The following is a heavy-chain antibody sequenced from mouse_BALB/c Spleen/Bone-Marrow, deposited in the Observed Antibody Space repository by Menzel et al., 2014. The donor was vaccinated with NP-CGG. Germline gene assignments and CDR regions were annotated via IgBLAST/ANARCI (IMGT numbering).Heavy chain of an antibody. CDR3: ARSSSYDYDVGFAY. CDR2: ISYSGST. Sequence: EVQLQQSGPGLVKPSQSLSLTCIVTGYSITRDYAWHWIRQFPGNKLEWIGYISYSGSTTYNPSLESRISITRDTSKNQFFLQLNSVTTEDTATYYCARSSSYDYDVGFAYWGQGTLVTVSA. J-gene: IGHJ3*01. CDR1: GYSITRDYA. D-gene: IGHD2-4*01. V-gene: IGHV3-2*02.